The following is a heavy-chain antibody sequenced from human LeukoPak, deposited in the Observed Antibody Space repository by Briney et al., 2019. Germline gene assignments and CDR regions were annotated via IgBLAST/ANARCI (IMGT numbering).Heavy chain of an antibody. CDR2: ISYSGGT. CDR1: GGSISSSNYY. D-gene: IGHD3-22*01. V-gene: IGHV4-39*02. J-gene: IGHJ3*02. CDR3: AREVEYYDSSGYRPHAFDI. Sequence: SETLSLTCIVSGGSISSSNYYWGWTRQPPGKGLEWFGSISYSGGTSYNPSLRSRVTISVDTSKNQFSLKLNSVTAADTAVYYCAREVEYYDSSGYRPHAFDIWGQGTVVTVSS.